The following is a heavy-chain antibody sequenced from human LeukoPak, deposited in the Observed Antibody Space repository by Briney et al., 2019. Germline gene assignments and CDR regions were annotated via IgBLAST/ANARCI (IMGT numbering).Heavy chain of an antibody. CDR1: GFTFSNYA. CDR2: ISGSGGST. Sequence: GESLRLSCTASGFTFSNYAMSWVRQAPGKGLEWVSTISGSGGSTYYADSVKGRFTISRDNSKNTLYLQMNSLRAEDTAVYYCAKAVHSSGWFSYFDYWGQGTLVTVSS. CDR3: AKAVHSSGWFSYFDY. V-gene: IGHV3-23*01. D-gene: IGHD6-19*01. J-gene: IGHJ4*02.